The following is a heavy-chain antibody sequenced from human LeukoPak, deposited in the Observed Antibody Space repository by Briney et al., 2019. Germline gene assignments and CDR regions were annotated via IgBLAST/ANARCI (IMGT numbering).Heavy chain of an antibody. Sequence: PGGSLRLSCAASGFTFSSYGMHWVRQAPGKGLEWVAFIRYDGSNKYYADSVKGRFTISRDNSKNTLYLQMNSLRAEDTAVYYCAGITMIVVVARCYMDVWGKGTTVTVSS. CDR3: AGITMIVVVARCYMDV. CDR2: IRYDGSNK. CDR1: GFTFSSYG. V-gene: IGHV3-30*02. D-gene: IGHD3-22*01. J-gene: IGHJ6*03.